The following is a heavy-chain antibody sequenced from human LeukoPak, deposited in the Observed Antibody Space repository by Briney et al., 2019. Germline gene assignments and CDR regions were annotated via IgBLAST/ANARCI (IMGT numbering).Heavy chain of an antibody. V-gene: IGHV4-59*01. CDR1: GGSISSYY. CDR2: NDYTGGA. J-gene: IGHJ4*02. D-gene: IGHD3-22*01. Sequence: SETLSLTCAVSGGSISSYYWSWIRQPPGKGLERIGHNDYTGGANYNPSLKSRVTILVDTPKNQFYLKLISVTAADTAVYFCARNGPHYYDNSGYLDSWGQGALVTVSS. CDR3: ARNGPHYYDNSGYLDS.